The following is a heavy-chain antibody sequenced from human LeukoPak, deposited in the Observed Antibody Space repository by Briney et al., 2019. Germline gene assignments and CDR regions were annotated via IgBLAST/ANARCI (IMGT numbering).Heavy chain of an antibody. CDR2: IHTSGDT. CDR1: GGSFSTNY. CDR3: ARQTSRWPNRVLDS. V-gene: IGHV4-4*08. Sequence: SETLSLTCTVSGGSFSTNYWSWLRQPPGKGLEWIGYIHTSGDTNYNPSLTSRVTTSIDKSRNQFSLELTSGTAGDTALFFCARQTSRWPNRVLDSWGKGSLVTVS. J-gene: IGHJ4*02. D-gene: IGHD6-13*01.